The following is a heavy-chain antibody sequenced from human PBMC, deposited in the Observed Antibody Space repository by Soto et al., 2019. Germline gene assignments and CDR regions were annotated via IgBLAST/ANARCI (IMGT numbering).Heavy chain of an antibody. D-gene: IGHD3-3*01. Sequence: GGSLRLSCEASGFTFSGFDMHWVRQPTGKGLEWVSSIGTAGDTYYAVSVKGRFTISRDNAKNSLYLQMNSLRAEDTAPYYCAKDIRRFLLYGMDVWGQGATVTVSS. CDR3: AKDIRRFLLYGMDV. V-gene: IGHV3-13*01. CDR1: GFTFSGFD. CDR2: IGTAGDT. J-gene: IGHJ6*02.